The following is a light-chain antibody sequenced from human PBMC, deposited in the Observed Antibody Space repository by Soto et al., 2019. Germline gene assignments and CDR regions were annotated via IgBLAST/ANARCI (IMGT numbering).Light chain of an antibody. CDR2: AAS. CDR1: QSISTW. V-gene: IGKV1-5*01. CDR3: LQHNSYPPWT. Sequence: IPMTQSPSTLSATVGDRVTITCRASQSISTWLAWYQQKPGKAPKRLIYAASSLQSGVPSRFSGSGSGTEITLTISSLQPEDFATYYCLQHNSYPPWTFGQGTKV. J-gene: IGKJ1*01.